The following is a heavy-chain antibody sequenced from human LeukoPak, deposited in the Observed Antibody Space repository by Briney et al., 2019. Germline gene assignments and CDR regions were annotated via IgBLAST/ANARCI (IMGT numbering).Heavy chain of an antibody. Sequence: PSETLSLTCTVSGGSISSYYWSWIRQPPGRGLEWIGCIYYSGSTNYNPSLKSRVTISVDTSKNQFSLKLSSVTAADTAVYYCARAGFGYGDYLDYWGQGTLVTVSS. J-gene: IGHJ4*02. CDR2: IYYSGST. V-gene: IGHV4-59*01. CDR1: GGSISSYY. D-gene: IGHD4-17*01. CDR3: ARAGFGYGDYLDY.